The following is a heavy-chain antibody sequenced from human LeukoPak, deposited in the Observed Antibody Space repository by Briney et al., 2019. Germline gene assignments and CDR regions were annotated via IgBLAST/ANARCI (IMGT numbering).Heavy chain of an antibody. J-gene: IGHJ4*02. CDR1: GYTFTNYY. V-gene: IGHV1-46*01. D-gene: IGHD3-10*01. CDR3: ARSVFPYYSGSGSPYNVDVRRNSCFDF. Sequence: GASVKVSCKASGYTFTNYYIHWVRQAPGQGLDWMGTINPSVGTTRSAQGRVNLTRDTSTNTVYMELSTLRSEDTAVYYCARSVFPYYSGSGSPYNVDVRRNSCFDFWGQGTLVTVSS. CDR2: INPSVGTT.